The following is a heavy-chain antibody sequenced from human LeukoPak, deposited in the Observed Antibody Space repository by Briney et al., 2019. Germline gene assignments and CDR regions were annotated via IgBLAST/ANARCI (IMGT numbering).Heavy chain of an antibody. D-gene: IGHD3-10*01. CDR2: IYTSGSA. J-gene: IGHJ6*03. V-gene: IGHV4-4*09. Sequence: LETLSLTCTVSGGSISSYYWSWIRQPPGKGLEWIGYIYTSGSANYNPSLKSRVTISVDTSKNQFSLKLSSVTAADTAVYYCARRTGYYYGSGSYPNYYMDVWGKGTTVTVSS. CDR1: GGSISSYY. CDR3: ARRTGYYYGSGSYPNYYMDV.